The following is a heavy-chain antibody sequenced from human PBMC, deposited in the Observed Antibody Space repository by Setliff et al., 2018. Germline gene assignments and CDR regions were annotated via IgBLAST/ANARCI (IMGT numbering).Heavy chain of an antibody. CDR2: INHSGSG. CDR3: RQAVVGRDVFDI. D-gene: IGHD1-1*01. CDR1: EFTFNKYW. Sequence: SETLSLRLSCAASEFTFNKYWMTWVRQPPGKGLEWFGEINHSGSGDYNPSFKSRVTISVDTSKKQFSLTLTSVTAADTALYYCRQAVVGRDVFDIWGQGTVVTVSS. J-gene: IGHJ3*02. V-gene: IGHV4-34*08.